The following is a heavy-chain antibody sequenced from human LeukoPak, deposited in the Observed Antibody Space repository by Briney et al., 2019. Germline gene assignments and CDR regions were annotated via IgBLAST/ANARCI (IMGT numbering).Heavy chain of an antibody. D-gene: IGHD3-22*01. CDR3: AGTSVYYYDSSGYYYVQFDY. Sequence: SETLSLTCTVSGGSISSSSYYWGWIRQPPGKGLEWIGSIYYNGSTYYNPSLKSRVTISVDTSKNQFSLKLSSVTAADTAVYYCAGTSVYYYDSSGYYYVQFDYWGQGTLVTVSS. CDR1: GGSISSSSYY. V-gene: IGHV4-39*01. CDR2: IYYNGST. J-gene: IGHJ4*02.